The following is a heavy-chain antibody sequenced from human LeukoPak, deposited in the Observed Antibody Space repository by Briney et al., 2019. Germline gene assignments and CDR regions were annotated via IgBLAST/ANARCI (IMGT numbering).Heavy chain of an antibody. J-gene: IGHJ6*02. V-gene: IGHV3-53*01. CDR1: GFTVSGNY. CDR3: ASKAMLEYYGLDV. D-gene: IGHD2-2*01. Sequence: PGGSLRLSCAASGFTVSGNYMSWVRQAPGKGLEWVSVIYSGGSAYYADSVKGRFTISRDNSKNTLYLQMNSLRAEDTAVYYCASKAMLEYYGLDVWGQGTTVTVSS. CDR2: IYSGGSA.